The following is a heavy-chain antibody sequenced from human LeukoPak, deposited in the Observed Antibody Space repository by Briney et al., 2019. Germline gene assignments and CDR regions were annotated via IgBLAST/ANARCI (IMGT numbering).Heavy chain of an antibody. CDR1: GGSISSGGYS. D-gene: IGHD7-27*01. V-gene: IGHV4-30-2*01. Sequence: TSETLSLTCAVSGGSISSGGYSWSWIRQPPGKGLEWIGYIYHSGSTYYNPSLKSRVTISVDRSKNQFSLKLSSVTAADTAVYYCARDWGTYFDYWGQGTLVTVSS. CDR3: ARDWGTYFDY. CDR2: IYHSGST. J-gene: IGHJ4*02.